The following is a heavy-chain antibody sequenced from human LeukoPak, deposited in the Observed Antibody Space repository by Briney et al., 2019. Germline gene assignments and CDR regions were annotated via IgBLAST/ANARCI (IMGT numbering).Heavy chain of an antibody. V-gene: IGHV1-18*01. Sequence: ASVKVSCKASGYTFTSYGISWVRQAPGQGLEWMGWISAYNGNTNYAQKLQGRVTMTTDTSTSTAYMELRSLRSDDTAVYYCATPNWGDDILTGYSSWGQGTLVTVSS. CDR3: ATPNWGDDILTGYSS. CDR1: GYTFTSYG. J-gene: IGHJ5*02. D-gene: IGHD3-9*01. CDR2: ISAYNGNT.